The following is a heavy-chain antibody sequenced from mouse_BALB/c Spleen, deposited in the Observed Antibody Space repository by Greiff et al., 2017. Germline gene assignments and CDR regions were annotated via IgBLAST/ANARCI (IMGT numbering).Heavy chain of an antibody. CDR1: GYTFTSYY. CDR2: IYPGNVNT. V-gene: IGHV1S56*01. Sequence: VQLKESGPELVKPGASVRISCKASGYTFTSYYIHWVKQRPGQGLEWIGWIYPGNVNTKYNEKFKGKATLTADKSSSTAYMQLSSLTSEDSAVYFCARTITTVPPMDYWGQGTSVTVSS. CDR3: ARTITTVPPMDY. D-gene: IGHD1-1*01. J-gene: IGHJ4*01.